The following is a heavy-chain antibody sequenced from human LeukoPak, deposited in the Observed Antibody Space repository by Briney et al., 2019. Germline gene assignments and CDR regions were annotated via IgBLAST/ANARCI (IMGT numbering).Heavy chain of an antibody. CDR3: ARDPIGSRWPYYFDY. Sequence: ASVKVSCKASGYTFTTYAMHWVRQAPGQRREWMGWINAGNGNTKYSQKFQARVTITRDTSASTAYMELSSLRSEDTAVYYCARDPIGSRWPYYFDYWGQGTLVTVSS. CDR2: INAGNGNT. J-gene: IGHJ4*02. V-gene: IGHV1-3*01. D-gene: IGHD2-15*01. CDR1: GYTFTTYA.